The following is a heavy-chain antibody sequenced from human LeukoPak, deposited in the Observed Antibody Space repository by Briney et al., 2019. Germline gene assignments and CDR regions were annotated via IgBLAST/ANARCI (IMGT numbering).Heavy chain of an antibody. CDR3: ATGGRGAFDI. CDR2: ISSSSSYI. D-gene: IGHD3-16*01. CDR1: GFTFSSYS. V-gene: IGHV3-21*01. J-gene: IGHJ3*02. Sequence: PGGSLRLSCAASGFTFSSYSMNWVRQAPGKGLEWVSSISSSSSYIYYADSVKGRFTISRDNAKNSLYLQMNNLRAEDTAVYYCATGGRGAFDIWGQGTMVTVSS.